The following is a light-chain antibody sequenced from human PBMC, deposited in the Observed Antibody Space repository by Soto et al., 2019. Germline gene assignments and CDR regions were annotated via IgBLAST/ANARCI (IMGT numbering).Light chain of an antibody. J-gene: IGKJ2*01. Sequence: EIVMTQSPATLSVSPGERATLSYRASQSVSSNLAWYQQKPGQAPRLLIYGASTRATGIPARFSGSGSGTEFTLTISSLQSEDFAVSYCQQYNNWPYTFGQGTTLEIQ. CDR3: QQYNNWPYT. CDR1: QSVSSN. V-gene: IGKV3-15*01. CDR2: GAS.